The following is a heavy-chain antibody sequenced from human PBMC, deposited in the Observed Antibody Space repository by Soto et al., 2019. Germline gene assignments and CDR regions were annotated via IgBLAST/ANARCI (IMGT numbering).Heavy chain of an antibody. Sequence: QVQLVQSGAEVKKPGASVKVSCKASGFTFSNYGITWLRQVPGQGLEWMGWISAYNGNTVHAQEYQGRLTMTTDTSTSTAYMELRSLRPADTAVYYCARPQNDILTESYTNYSDPWGQGTLVTVSS. V-gene: IGHV1-18*01. CDR2: ISAYNGNT. D-gene: IGHD3-9*01. CDR1: GFTFSNYG. CDR3: ARPQNDILTESYTNYSDP. J-gene: IGHJ5*02.